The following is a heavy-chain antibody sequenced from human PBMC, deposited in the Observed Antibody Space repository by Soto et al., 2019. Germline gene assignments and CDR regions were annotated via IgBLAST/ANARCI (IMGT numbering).Heavy chain of an antibody. J-gene: IGHJ5*01. V-gene: IGHV4-38-2*01. D-gene: IGHD3-22*01. CDR2: IYHSGST. CDR3: ARNYYPTVNWFDS. Sequence: LFLTCAVSGYSISSGYYWGLIRQPPGKGLEWIGSIYHSGSTYYNPSLKSRVTISVDTSKNQFSLKLSSVTAADTAVYYCARNYYPTVNWFDSWGQGTLVTVSS. CDR1: GYSISSGYY.